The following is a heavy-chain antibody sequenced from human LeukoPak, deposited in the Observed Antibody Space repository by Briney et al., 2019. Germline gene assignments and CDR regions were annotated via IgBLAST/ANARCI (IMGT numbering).Heavy chain of an antibody. D-gene: IGHD6-19*01. CDR2: INYGGST. Sequence: PSETLSLTCAVSEMSFSAYYWNWIRQSPGKGLEWIGEINYGGSTKYTPSLESRGTILIGTSKNQFSLKLTSVTAADTAVYYCARGFPPGSGSRGSHAFDVWGQGTMVTVSS. CDR3: ARGFPPGSGSRGSHAFDV. CDR1: EMSFSAYY. J-gene: IGHJ3*01. V-gene: IGHV4-34*01.